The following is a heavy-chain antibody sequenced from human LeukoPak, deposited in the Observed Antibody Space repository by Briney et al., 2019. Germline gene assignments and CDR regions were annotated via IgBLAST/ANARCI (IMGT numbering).Heavy chain of an antibody. Sequence: GQSLRPSCAASGFDITRLEMYWVRQAPGKGLEWISYITSTGGTKYYADSVRGRFTISRDNSKNSLYLQLNSLRAEDTAVYYCVRPLASLHDPDVFDLWGQGTSVTVSS. V-gene: IGHV3-48*03. J-gene: IGHJ3*01. CDR1: GFDITRLE. CDR3: VRPLASLHDPDVFDL. CDR2: ITSTGGTK. D-gene: IGHD3-16*02.